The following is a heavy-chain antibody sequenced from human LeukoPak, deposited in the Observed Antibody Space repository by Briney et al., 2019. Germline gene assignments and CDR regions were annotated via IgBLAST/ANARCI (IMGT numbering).Heavy chain of an antibody. CDR3: SRACAKELHYFVY. V-gene: IGHV1-2*02. CDR2: INPNSGGT. CDR1: GYTFTGYY. D-gene: IGHD4/OR15-4a*01. J-gene: IGHJ4*02. Sequence: GASVTLSCTASGYTFTGYYMHWVRQAPGHGLEWMGWINPNSGGTNYAKTFPSRVTMTREPSISTAYMAQSRLRSDDTAAYYCSRACAKELHYFVYGGEGTLDTVS.